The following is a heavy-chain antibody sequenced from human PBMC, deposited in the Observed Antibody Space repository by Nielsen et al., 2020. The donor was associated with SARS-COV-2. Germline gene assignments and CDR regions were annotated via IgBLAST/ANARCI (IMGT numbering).Heavy chain of an antibody. CDR3: ARDPTYYYDSSGYDY. CDR1: GFTFSSYS. Sequence: GESLKISCAASGFTFSSYSMNWVRRAPGKGLEWVSSISSSSSYIYYADSVKGRFTISRDNAKNSLYLQMNSLRAEDTAVYYCARDPTYYYDSSGYDYWGQGTLVTVSS. D-gene: IGHD3-22*01. J-gene: IGHJ4*02. V-gene: IGHV3-21*01. CDR2: ISSSSSYI.